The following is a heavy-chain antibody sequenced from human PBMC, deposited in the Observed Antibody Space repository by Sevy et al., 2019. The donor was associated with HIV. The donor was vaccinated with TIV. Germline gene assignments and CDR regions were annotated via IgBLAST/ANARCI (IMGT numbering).Heavy chain of an antibody. Sequence: GGSLRLSCAASGFTFSIYSMNWVRQAPGKGLEWLSYITSGSTTIHYADSLKGRFTISRDDAKNSLYLQMNSLTDEDTAVYYCARSQAHFDYWGQGTLVTVSS. J-gene: IGHJ4*02. CDR1: GFTFSIYS. CDR3: ARSQAHFDY. CDR2: ITSGSTTI. V-gene: IGHV3-48*02.